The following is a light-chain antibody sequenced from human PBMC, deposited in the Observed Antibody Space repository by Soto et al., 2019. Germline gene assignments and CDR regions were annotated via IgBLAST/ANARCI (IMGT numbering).Light chain of an antibody. Sequence: DIVMTQSPLSLPVTPGEPASISCRSSQSLLHSNGYYYLDWYLQKPGQSPQVLIYLGSHRASGVPDRFSGSGSGTDFTLKISRVEAEDVGVYYCMQALQTPWTFGKGTKVEVK. CDR2: LGS. CDR1: QSLLHSNGYYY. V-gene: IGKV2-28*01. CDR3: MQALQTPWT. J-gene: IGKJ1*01.